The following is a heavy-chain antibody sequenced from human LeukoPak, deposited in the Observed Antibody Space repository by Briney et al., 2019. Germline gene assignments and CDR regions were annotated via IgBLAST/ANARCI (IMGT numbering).Heavy chain of an antibody. CDR1: GGSILYSTYH. V-gene: IGHV4-39*01. CDR2: IFYTGNT. D-gene: IGHD3-22*01. J-gene: IGHJ5*02. Sequence: SETLSLTCTVSGGSILYSTYHWAWIRQPPGKGLEWIATIFYTGNTHYNPSLKSRVTMSVDTVKNQFSLNLNSVTAADTAVYYCARQSSGYYYGWFDPWGQGTLVTVSS. CDR3: ARQSSGYYYGWFDP.